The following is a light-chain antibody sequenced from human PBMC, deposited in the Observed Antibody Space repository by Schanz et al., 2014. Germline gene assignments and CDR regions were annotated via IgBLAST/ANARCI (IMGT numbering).Light chain of an antibody. V-gene: IGKV3D-20*02. CDR1: QSVSSNY. CDR3: QQRANWPRT. J-gene: IGKJ1*01. Sequence: EIVLTQSPGTLSLSPGERATLSCRASQSVSSNYLAWYRQKPSQAPRLLIYDASTRATGIPARFSGSGSGTDFTLTIDSLEPEDFAVYFCQQRANWPRTFGQGTQVEIK. CDR2: DAS.